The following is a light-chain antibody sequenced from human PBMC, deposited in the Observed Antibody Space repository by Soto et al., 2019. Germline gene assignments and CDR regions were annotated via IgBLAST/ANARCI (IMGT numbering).Light chain of an antibody. V-gene: IGKV3-15*01. Sequence: EIVMTQSPDTLSVSPGETATLSCRASQSVGSNLAWYQQKPGQAPRLLISDASTRAAGLPARFSGSGSGTEFTLTISSLQSEDFAVYYFQQSNNWPKTFGQGTKVEIK. CDR3: QQSNNWPKT. CDR1: QSVGSN. CDR2: DAS. J-gene: IGKJ1*01.